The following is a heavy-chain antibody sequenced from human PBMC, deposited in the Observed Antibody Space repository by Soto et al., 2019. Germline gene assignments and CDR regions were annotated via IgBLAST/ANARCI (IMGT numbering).Heavy chain of an antibody. CDR2: ISDGGDLA. CDR3: ERRAFGSSRSFDI. J-gene: IGHJ3*02. Sequence: GGSLRLSCTGSGFAFSSHPMSWVRQAPERGLEWVSGISDGGDLAYNADSVRGRFTISRDNSKNTLFLQMNSLRVEDTAVYYCERRAFGSSRSFDIWGQGTMVTVSS. D-gene: IGHD6-6*01. CDR1: GFAFSSHP. V-gene: IGHV3-23*01.